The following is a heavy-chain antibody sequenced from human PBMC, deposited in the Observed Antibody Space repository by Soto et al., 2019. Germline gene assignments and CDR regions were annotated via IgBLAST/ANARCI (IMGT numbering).Heavy chain of an antibody. Sequence: SETLSLTCTVSGGSISGYYWSWLRQPPGKGLEWIGYVYWSGSTNYSPSLKSRVTISVDMSKNQFSLNVSSVTAADTAIYYCARGGYGMDVWGLGTMVTVS. CDR3: ARGGYGMDV. CDR2: VYWSGST. V-gene: IGHV4-59*01. J-gene: IGHJ6*02. CDR1: GGSISGYY.